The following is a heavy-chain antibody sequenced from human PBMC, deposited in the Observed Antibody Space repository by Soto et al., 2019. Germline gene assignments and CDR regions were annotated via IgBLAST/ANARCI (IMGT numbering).Heavy chain of an antibody. Sequence: ASVKVSCKASGYTFTGYYMHWVRQAPGQGLEWMGWINPNSGGTNYAQKFQGWVTMTRDTSISTAYMELSRLRSDDTAVYYCARDDIVVVPAALNWFDPWGQGTLVTVSS. V-gene: IGHV1-2*04. J-gene: IGHJ5*02. D-gene: IGHD2-2*01. CDR1: GYTFTGYY. CDR2: INPNSGGT. CDR3: ARDDIVVVPAALNWFDP.